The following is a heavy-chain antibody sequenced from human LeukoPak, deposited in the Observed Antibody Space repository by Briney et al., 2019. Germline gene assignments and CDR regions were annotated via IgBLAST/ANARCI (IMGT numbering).Heavy chain of an antibody. CDR3: AREQWLQRGWFDP. Sequence: SETLSLTCTVSGGSISSGGYYWGWIRQPPGKGLEWIGSGSTYYNPSLKSRVTISVDTSKNQFSLKLSSVTAADTAVYYCAREQWLQRGWFDPWGQGTLVTVSS. CDR2: SGST. CDR1: GGSISSGGYY. V-gene: IGHV4-39*07. J-gene: IGHJ5*02. D-gene: IGHD6-19*01.